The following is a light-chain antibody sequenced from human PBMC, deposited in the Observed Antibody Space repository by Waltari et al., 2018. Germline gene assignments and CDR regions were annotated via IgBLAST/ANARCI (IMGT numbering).Light chain of an antibody. Sequence: DIQMTQSPSTLSASVGDRVTITCRASQDITTSLAWYQQKPGKAPKVLIYRTSNLKSGVSLRFSGSGSGTEFTLTINSLQPDDFATYYCQQFHSYPVTLGGGTKVEIK. J-gene: IGKJ4*01. V-gene: IGKV1-5*03. CDR2: RTS. CDR3: QQFHSYPVT. CDR1: QDITTS.